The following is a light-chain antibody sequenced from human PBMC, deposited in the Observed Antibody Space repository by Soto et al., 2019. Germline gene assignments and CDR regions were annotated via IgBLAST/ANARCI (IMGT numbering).Light chain of an antibody. CDR3: AAWDDSLHGV. V-gene: IGLV1-44*01. CDR2: SNN. Sequence: QSVLTQPPSASGTPGQRVTISCSGSSSNIGSNTVNWYQQLPGTAPKLLIYSNNQRPSGVPDRFSGSKSGTSASLAISGLQSEDDADYYCAAWDDSLHGVFGGGTKRTVL. J-gene: IGLJ3*02. CDR1: SSNIGSNT.